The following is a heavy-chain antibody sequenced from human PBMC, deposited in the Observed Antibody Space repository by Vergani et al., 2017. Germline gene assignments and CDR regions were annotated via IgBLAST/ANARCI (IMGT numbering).Heavy chain of an antibody. CDR2: IYYSGST. V-gene: IGHV4-39*07. J-gene: IGHJ4*02. CDR3: ARDARVEYSSSAALDY. D-gene: IGHD6-6*01. CDR1: GGSISSSSYY. Sequence: QLQLQESGPGLVKPSETLSLTCTVSGGSISSSSYYWGWIRQPPGKGLEWIGSIYYSGSTYYNPSLKSRVTISVDTSKNQFSLKLSSVTAADTAVYYCARDARVEYSSSAALDYWGQGTLVTVSS.